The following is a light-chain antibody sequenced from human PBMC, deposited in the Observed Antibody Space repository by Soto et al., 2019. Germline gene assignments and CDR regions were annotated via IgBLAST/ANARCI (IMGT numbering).Light chain of an antibody. V-gene: IGLV2-14*01. CDR1: SSDVGGYNY. CDR3: SSYTSSSTRV. CDR2: DVS. J-gene: IGLJ1*01. Sequence: QSALTQPASMSGSPGQSITISCTGTSSDVGGYNYVSRYQQHPGKAPKLMIYDVSDRPSGVSNRFSGSKSGNTASLTISGLQAEDDADYYCSSYTSSSTRVFGTGTKLTVL.